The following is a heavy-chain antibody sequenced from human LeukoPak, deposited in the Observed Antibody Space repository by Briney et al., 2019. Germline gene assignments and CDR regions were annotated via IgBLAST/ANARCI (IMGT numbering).Heavy chain of an antibody. J-gene: IGHJ5*02. Sequence: PSETLSLTCTVSGGSISSYYWSWLRQPPGKGLEWIGYIYYSGSTNYNPSLKSRVTISVDTSKNQFSLKLSSVTAADTAVYYCAGYDYGDYGWFDPWGQGTLVTVSS. CDR1: GGSISSYY. D-gene: IGHD4-17*01. V-gene: IGHV4-59*01. CDR3: AGYDYGDYGWFDP. CDR2: IYYSGST.